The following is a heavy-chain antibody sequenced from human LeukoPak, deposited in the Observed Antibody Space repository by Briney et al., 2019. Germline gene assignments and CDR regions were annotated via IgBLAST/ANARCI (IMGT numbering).Heavy chain of an antibody. V-gene: IGHV1-46*01. CDR3: VRVEAIFGVVAQVDY. D-gene: IGHD3-3*01. J-gene: IGHJ4*02. Sequence: ASVKVSCKASGYTFTSYYMHWVRQAPGQGLEWMGIINPSGGSTSYAQKFQGRVTMTRDTSTSTVYMELSSLRSEDTAVYYCVRVEAIFGVVAQVDYWGQGTLVTVSS. CDR2: INPSGGST. CDR1: GYTFTSYY.